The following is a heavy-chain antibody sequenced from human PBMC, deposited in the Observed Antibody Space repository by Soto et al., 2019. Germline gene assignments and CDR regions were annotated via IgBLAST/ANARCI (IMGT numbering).Heavy chain of an antibody. CDR2: IKQDESEK. V-gene: IGHV3-7*01. Sequence: EVQLVESGGGLVQPGGSLRLSCTASGFTFSDSWMTWVRQAPGKGLEWVARIKQDESEKKYADSVKGRFSISRDNAKNSMYLQMDSLRGEDTDVYYCVRGGSNYASWGQGTLVTVSS. CDR3: VRGGSNYAS. D-gene: IGHD4-4*01. CDR1: GFTFSDSW. J-gene: IGHJ5*02.